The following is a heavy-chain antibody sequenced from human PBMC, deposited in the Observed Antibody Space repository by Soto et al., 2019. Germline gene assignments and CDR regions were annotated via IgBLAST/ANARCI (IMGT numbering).Heavy chain of an antibody. J-gene: IGHJ5*02. CDR1: GYTFTSYG. D-gene: IGHD2-15*01. CDR3: ARDPVVVVAASNWFDP. Sequence: SVKVSCQASGYTFTSYGISWVRQAPGQGLEWMGWISAYNGNANYAQKLQGRVTMTTDTSTSTAYMELRSLRSDDTAVYYCARDPVVVVAASNWFDPWGQGTLVTVSS. CDR2: ISAYNGNA. V-gene: IGHV1-18*01.